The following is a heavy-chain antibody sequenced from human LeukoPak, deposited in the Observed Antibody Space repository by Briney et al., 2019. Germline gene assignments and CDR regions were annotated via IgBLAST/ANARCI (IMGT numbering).Heavy chain of an antibody. CDR3: ARDLPARWLLNDY. D-gene: IGHD4-23*01. CDR2: IKQDGSEK. V-gene: IGHV3-7*05. J-gene: IGHJ4*02. CDR1: GFTFSNYW. Sequence: PGGSLRLSCAASGFTFSNYWMTWVRQAPGKGLEWVANIKQDGSEKYYVASVEGRFTISRDNAKNSLYLQMNSLRAEDTAVYYCARDLPARWLLNDYWGQGTLVTVSS.